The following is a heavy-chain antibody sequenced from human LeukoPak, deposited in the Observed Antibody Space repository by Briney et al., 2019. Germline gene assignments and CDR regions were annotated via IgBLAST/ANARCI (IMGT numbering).Heavy chain of an antibody. CDR2: IGTNGIST. J-gene: IGHJ4*02. CDR3: VKGQEVVYAPTFDY. Sequence: GGSLRLSCSASGFTINSYAIHWVRQAPGKGLEYVSSIGTNGISTYYADSVTGRFTISRDNSKNSLYLQMSSLRAEDTAVYYCVKGQEVVYAPTFDYWGQGTRVTVSS. D-gene: IGHD2-8*02. V-gene: IGHV3-64D*09. CDR1: GFTINSYA.